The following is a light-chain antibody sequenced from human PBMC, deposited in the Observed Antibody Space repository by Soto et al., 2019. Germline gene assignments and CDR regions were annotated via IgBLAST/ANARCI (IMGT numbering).Light chain of an antibody. CDR1: QSVSSN. CDR2: GAS. J-gene: IGKJ2*01. CDR3: QQYNNWSPYT. Sequence: EIVMTQSPATLSVSPGERATLSCRASQSVSSNLAWYQQKPGHAPRLLIYGASTRATSIPARLCGSGAATEFTLTISSRQSADVVVYYCQQYNNWSPYTFGQGTKLEIK. V-gene: IGKV3-15*01.